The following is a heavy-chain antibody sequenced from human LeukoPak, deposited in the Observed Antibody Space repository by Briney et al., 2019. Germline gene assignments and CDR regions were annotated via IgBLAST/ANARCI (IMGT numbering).Heavy chain of an antibody. Sequence: GGSLRLSCAASGFTFSSYWMHWVRQAPGKGLVWVSRINSDGSSTSYADSVKGRFTISRDNAKNTLYLQMNSLRAEDTAVYYCARRGYSYGTDYWGQGTLVTVSS. CDR2: INSDGSST. CDR1: GFTFSSYW. D-gene: IGHD5-18*01. CDR3: ARRGYSYGTDY. J-gene: IGHJ4*02. V-gene: IGHV3-74*01.